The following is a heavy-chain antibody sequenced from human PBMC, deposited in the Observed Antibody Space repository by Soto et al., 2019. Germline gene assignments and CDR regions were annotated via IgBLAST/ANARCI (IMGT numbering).Heavy chain of an antibody. CDR2: IILIFGTA. D-gene: IGHD3-22*01. CDR1: GVTFTSYA. V-gene: IGHV1-69*13. J-gene: IGHJ4*02. CDR3: ARKTGYSDSSGYLPDDY. Sequence: SVNVSCKASGVTFTSYAISWVRQARGQGLEWMGGIILIFGTANYAQKFQGRVTITADESTSTDYMELSSLRSEDTAVYYCARKTGYSDSSGYLPDDYWGQGTLVTVSS.